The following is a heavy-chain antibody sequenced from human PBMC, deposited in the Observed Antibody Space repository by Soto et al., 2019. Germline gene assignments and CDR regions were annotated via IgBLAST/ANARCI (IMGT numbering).Heavy chain of an antibody. J-gene: IGHJ4*02. CDR1: GYTFTSYG. V-gene: IGHV1-18*01. D-gene: IGHD3-3*01. CDR2: ISAYNGNT. CDR3: ARDPATFGVVPYFDY. Sequence: WASVKVSCKASGYTFTSYGISWVRQAPGQGLEWMGWISAYNGNTNYAQKLQGRVTMTTDTSTSTAYMELRSLRSDDTAVYYCARDPATFGVVPYFDYWGQGTLVTVSS.